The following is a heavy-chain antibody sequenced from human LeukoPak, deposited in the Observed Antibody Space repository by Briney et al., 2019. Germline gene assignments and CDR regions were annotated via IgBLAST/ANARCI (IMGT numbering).Heavy chain of an antibody. CDR3: AREDDTGRYMGDDAFDI. CDR1: GGTFSSYA. Sequence: SVKVSCKAPGGTFSSYAISWVRQAPGQGLEWMGGIIPMSDTANYPQKFRGRLTITADIPTSTVYMELSSLRSEDTAVYYCAREDDTGRYMGDDAFDIWGQGTMVTVSS. CDR2: IIPMSDTA. D-gene: IGHD1-26*01. J-gene: IGHJ3*02. V-gene: IGHV1-69*06.